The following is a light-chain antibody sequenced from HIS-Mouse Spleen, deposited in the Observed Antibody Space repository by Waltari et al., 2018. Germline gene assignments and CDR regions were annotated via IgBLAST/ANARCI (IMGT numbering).Light chain of an antibody. CDR1: SLRSYY. Sequence: SSELTQDPAVSVALGQTVRTTCQGDSLRSYYASRYQQKPGQAPVLVIYGKNNRPSGIPDRFSGSSSGNTASLTITGAQAEDEADYYCNSRDSSGNLVVFGGGTKLTVL. CDR3: NSRDSSGNLVV. J-gene: IGLJ2*01. V-gene: IGLV3-19*01. CDR2: GKN.